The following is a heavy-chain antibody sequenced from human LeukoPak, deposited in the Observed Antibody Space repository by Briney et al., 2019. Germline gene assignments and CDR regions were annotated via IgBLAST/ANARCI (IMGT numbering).Heavy chain of an antibody. CDR3: ARESGYYYDSSGLWTFDY. CDR1: GFTFSSYG. V-gene: IGHV3-33*01. D-gene: IGHD3-22*01. Sequence: WGSLRLSCAASGFTFSSYGMHWVRQAPGKGLEWVAVIWYDGSNKYHADSVKGRFTISRDNSKNTLYLQMISLRAEDTAVYYCARESGYYYDSSGLWTFDYWGQGTLVTVSS. J-gene: IGHJ4*02. CDR2: IWYDGSNK.